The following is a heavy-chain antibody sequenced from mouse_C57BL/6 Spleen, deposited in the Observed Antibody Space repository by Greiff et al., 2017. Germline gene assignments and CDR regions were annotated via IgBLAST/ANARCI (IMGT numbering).Heavy chain of an antibody. CDR1: GFTFSSYA. CDR2: ISDGGSYT. CDR3: AREGGSTPFAY. Sequence: EVQVVESGGGLVKPGGSLKLSCAASGFTFSSYAMSWVRQTPEKRLEWVATISDGGSYTYYPDKVKGRFTISRDNAKNNLYLQMSHLNAEDTAMYYGAREGGSTPFAYWGQGTRVTVSA. J-gene: IGHJ3*01. V-gene: IGHV5-4*01. D-gene: IGHD1-1*01.